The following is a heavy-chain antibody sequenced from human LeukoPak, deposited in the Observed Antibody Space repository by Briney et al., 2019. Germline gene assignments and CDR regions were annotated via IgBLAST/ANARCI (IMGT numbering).Heavy chain of an antibody. Sequence: GESLQISCKASGYSFTNTFIGWVRQMPGKGLEWMGIIYPGGSDTRYSPSFQGQVTISADKSISTAYLQWRSLKASDTAMYYCARVGYCSGGSCYSDFENWFDPWGQGTLVTVSS. CDR1: GYSFTNTF. CDR3: ARVGYCSGGSCYSDFENWFDP. V-gene: IGHV5-51*01. J-gene: IGHJ5*02. D-gene: IGHD2-15*01. CDR2: IYPGGSDT.